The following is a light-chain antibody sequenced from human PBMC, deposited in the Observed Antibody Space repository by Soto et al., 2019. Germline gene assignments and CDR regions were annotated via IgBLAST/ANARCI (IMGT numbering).Light chain of an antibody. CDR2: DAS. J-gene: IGKJ3*01. CDR1: QSISSY. V-gene: IGKV3-11*01. CDR3: HQRSTRPFT. Sequence: EIVLKQSPATLSLSPGERATLSCRASQSISSYLAWYQQKPDQAPRLLIYDASNRASCIPARFSGSGSGTDFTITISGLEPEDFAGYYCHQRSTRPFTFGPGTKVYIK.